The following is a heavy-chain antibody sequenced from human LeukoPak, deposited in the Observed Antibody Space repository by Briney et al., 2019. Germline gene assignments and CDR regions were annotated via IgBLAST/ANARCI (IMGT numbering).Heavy chain of an antibody. Sequence: GASLQISCQGSGSSFTSYWIGWVRQLPGKGLEWMGIIYPDDSDTRYSPSFQGQVTISADKSISTAYLQWSSLKASDTAMYYCARQDGPLAGRFDPWGQGTLVTVSS. CDR1: GSSFTSYW. J-gene: IGHJ5*02. CDR2: IYPDDSDT. CDR3: ARQDGPLAGRFDP. V-gene: IGHV5-51*01. D-gene: IGHD6-19*01.